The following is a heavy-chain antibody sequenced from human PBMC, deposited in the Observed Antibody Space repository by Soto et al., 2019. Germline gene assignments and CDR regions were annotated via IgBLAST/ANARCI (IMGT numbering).Heavy chain of an antibody. D-gene: IGHD6-19*01. J-gene: IGHJ3*02. CDR2: TNWSGSST. Sequence: EVQLVESGGGVVRPGGSLRLSCAASGFTFEDHGMTWVRQVPGKGLEWVAETNWSGSSTSYADSVKGRFTISRDNAKNSLYLQMNSLRAEDTALYFCARDGGVAVAVDASDIWGQGTMVTVSS. V-gene: IGHV3-20*04. CDR3: ARDGGVAVAVDASDI. CDR1: GFTFEDHG.